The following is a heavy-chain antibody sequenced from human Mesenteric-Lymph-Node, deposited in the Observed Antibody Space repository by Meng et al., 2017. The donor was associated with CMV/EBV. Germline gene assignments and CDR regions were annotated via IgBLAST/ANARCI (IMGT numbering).Heavy chain of an antibody. D-gene: IGHD3-10*01. CDR2: VFYSGST. V-gene: IGHV4-30-4*01. Sequence: SGGSISSSDYFWTWIRQAPGKGPEWIGHVFYSGSTYSIPSLRSRVIMSLDTSKNQFSLKLTSVTAADTAVYFCAREDGSGTYSRGFDSWGPGILVTVSS. CDR3: AREDGSGTYSRGFDS. J-gene: IGHJ4*02. CDR1: GGSISSSDYF.